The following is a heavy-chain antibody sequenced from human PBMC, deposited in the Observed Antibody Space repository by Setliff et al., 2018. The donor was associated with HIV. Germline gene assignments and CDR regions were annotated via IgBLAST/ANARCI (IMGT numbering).Heavy chain of an antibody. CDR3: MRGRSITIFGVAYFDF. D-gene: IGHD3-3*01. V-gene: IGHV4-59*01. CDR1: GGSIGTYY. J-gene: IGHJ4*02. CDR2: GYYGGTT. Sequence: SETLSLTCTVSGGSIGTYYWSWIRQPPGKGLEWIGYGYYGGTTSYNPSLKSRVTISVDTSKNQFSLKLTSVTAADTAVYYCMRGRSITIFGVAYFDFWGQGTRVTVSS.